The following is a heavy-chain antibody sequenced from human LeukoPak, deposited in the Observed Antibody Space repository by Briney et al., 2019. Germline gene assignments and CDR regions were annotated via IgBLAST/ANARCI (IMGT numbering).Heavy chain of an antibody. CDR2: ISYDGSNK. J-gene: IGHJ4*02. V-gene: IGHV3-30*18. CDR1: GFTFSNFA. CDR3: AKFLVAAESEFDY. Sequence: GGSLRLSCAASGFTFSNFAMNWVRQAPGKGLEWVAVISYDGSNKYYADSVKGRFTISRDNSKNTLYLQMNSLRAEDTAVCYCAKFLVAAESEFDYWGQGTLVTVSS. D-gene: IGHD2-15*01.